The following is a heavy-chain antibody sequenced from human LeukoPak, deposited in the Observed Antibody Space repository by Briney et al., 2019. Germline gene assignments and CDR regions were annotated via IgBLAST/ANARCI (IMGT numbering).Heavy chain of an antibody. CDR2: ISWNSGSI. Sequence: GGSLRLSCAASGFTFDDYAMHWVRQAPGKGLEWVSGISWNSGSIGYADSVKGRFTISRDNSKNTLYLQMNSLRAEDTAVYYCARGRDPRYSSSSHLRYWGQGTLVTVSS. J-gene: IGHJ4*02. D-gene: IGHD6-13*01. CDR3: ARGRDPRYSSSSHLRY. CDR1: GFTFDDYA. V-gene: IGHV3-9*01.